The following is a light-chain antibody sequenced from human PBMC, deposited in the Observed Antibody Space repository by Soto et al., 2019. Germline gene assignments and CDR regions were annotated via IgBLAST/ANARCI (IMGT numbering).Light chain of an antibody. CDR3: QQYDKSPLT. Sequence: EVVLTQYPDTLSLSPGERATLSCRASQTISNSHLAWHQQKPGQAPRLLIFGAPNRPAGIPDRFSGSGSGTDFTLTIYRLEPEDYAVYYCQQYDKSPLTCGGGTKVEIK. V-gene: IGKV3-20*01. CDR1: QTISNSH. CDR2: GAP. J-gene: IGKJ4*01.